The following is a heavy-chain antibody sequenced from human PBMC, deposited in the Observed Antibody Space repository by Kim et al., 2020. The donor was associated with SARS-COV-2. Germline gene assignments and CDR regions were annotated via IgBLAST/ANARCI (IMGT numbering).Heavy chain of an antibody. CDR3: ASEPREGIYYYGMDV. V-gene: IGHV3-30*04. J-gene: IGHJ6*02. Sequence: GGSLRLSCAASGFTFSNYSMHWVRQAPGKGLEWVAVISYDGSNKYYADSVKGRFTISIDNSKNTLYLQMNSLRTEDTAVYYCASEPREGIYYYGMDVWG. CDR2: ISYDGSNK. CDR1: GFTFSNYS.